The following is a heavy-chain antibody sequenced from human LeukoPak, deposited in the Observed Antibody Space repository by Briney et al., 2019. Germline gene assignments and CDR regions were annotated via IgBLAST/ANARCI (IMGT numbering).Heavy chain of an antibody. CDR2: MNPNSGNT. D-gene: IGHD5-18*01. J-gene: IGHJ5*02. CDR3: ARFWGYSLNWFDP. Sequence: ASVKVSCKASGYTFTSYDINWERQATGQGLEWMGWMNPNSGNTGYAQKFQGRVTMTRNTSISTAYMELSSLRSEDTAVYYCARFWGYSLNWFDPWGQGTLVTVSS. V-gene: IGHV1-8*01. CDR1: GYTFTSYD.